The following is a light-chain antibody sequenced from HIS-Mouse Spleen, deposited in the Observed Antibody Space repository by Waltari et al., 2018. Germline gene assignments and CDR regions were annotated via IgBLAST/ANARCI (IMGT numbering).Light chain of an antibody. CDR1: SSDVGSYNP. CDR2: EGS. V-gene: IGLV2-23*01. Sequence: QSALTQPASVSGSPVQSITISCNGTSSDVGSYNPVSWYQQHPGTAPKLMIYEGSKRPSGVSNRFSGSKSGNTASLTISGLQAEDEADYYCCSYAGSSTWVFGGGTKLTVL. J-gene: IGLJ3*02. CDR3: CSYAGSSTWV.